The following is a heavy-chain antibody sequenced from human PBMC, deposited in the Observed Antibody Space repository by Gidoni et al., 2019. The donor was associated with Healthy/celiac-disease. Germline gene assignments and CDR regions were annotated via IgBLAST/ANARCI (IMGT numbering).Heavy chain of an antibody. V-gene: IGHV4-38-2*01. CDR1: GYSISSGYY. CDR3: ARSYYDFWSGYYY. Sequence: QVQLQESGPGLVKPSETLSLTCADSGYSISSGYYWGCIRQPPGTGLEWIGSIYHSGSTYYNPSLKSRVTISVDTSKNQFSLKLSSVTAADTAVYYCARSYYDFWSGYYYWGQGTLVTVSS. J-gene: IGHJ4*02. D-gene: IGHD3-3*01. CDR2: IYHSGST.